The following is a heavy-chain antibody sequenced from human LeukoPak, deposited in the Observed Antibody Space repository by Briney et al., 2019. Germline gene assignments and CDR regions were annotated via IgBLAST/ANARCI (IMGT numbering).Heavy chain of an antibody. V-gene: IGHV4-30-4*01. J-gene: IGHJ5*02. CDR3: ARDSALCSGGSCYSDGGWFDP. CDR2: IYYSGST. Sequence: SQTLSLTCTVSGGSISSGDYYWSLIRQPPGKGLEWIGYIYYSGSTYYNPSLKSRVTISVDTSKNQFSLKLSSVTAADTAVYYCARDSALCSGGSCYSDGGWFDPWGQGTLVTVSS. D-gene: IGHD2-15*01. CDR1: GGSISSGDYY.